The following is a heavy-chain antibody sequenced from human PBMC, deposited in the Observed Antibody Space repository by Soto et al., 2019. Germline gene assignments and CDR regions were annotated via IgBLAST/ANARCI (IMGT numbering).Heavy chain of an antibody. V-gene: IGHV1-69*13. CDR2: IIPIFGTA. CDR1: GGTFSSYA. Sequence: GASVKVSCKASGGTFSSYAISWVRQAPGQGLEWMGGIIPIFGTANYAQKFQGRVTITADESTSTAYMELSSLRSEDTAVYYCACNGATNTELYYLAYPGQGTWVTVSS. CDR3: ACNGATNTELYYLAY. D-gene: IGHD1-26*01. J-gene: IGHJ4*02.